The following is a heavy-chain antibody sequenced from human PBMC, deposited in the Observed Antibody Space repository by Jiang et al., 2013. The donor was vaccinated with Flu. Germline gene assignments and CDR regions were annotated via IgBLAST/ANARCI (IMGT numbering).Heavy chain of an antibody. V-gene: IGHV4-39*07. CDR2: IYYSGST. CDR1: GGSISSSSYY. Sequence: LLKPSETLSLTCTVSGGSISSSSYYWGWIRQPPGKGLEWIGSIYYSGSTYYNPSLKSRVTISVDTSKNQFSLKLSSVTAADTAVYYCARKDLPWLVLIPTNDYWGQGTLVTVSS. CDR3: ARKDLPWLVLIPTNDY. J-gene: IGHJ4*02. D-gene: IGHD6-19*01.